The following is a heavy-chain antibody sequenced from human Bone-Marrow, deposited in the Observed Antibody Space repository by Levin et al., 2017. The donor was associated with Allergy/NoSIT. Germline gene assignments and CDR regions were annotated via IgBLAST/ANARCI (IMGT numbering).Heavy chain of an antibody. CDR3: AKAPHASAGWYNFFVDY. CDR2: ISGSGDST. D-gene: IGHD6-19*01. CDR1: GITYSSFA. Sequence: GGSLRLSCAVSGITYSSFAMSWVRQAPGRGLEWISSISGSGDSTYYADSVKGRFTISRDNSKNTLYLQLNSLRAEDAAEYYCAKAPHASAGWYNFFVDYWGQGTLVTVSS. V-gene: IGHV3-23*01. J-gene: IGHJ4*02.